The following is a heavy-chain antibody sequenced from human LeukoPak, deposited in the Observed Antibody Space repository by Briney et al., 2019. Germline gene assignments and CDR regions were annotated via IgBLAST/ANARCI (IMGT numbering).Heavy chain of an antibody. CDR1: GSSFTSYW. Sequence: PGASLQISCKGSGSSFTSYWIGWVRQLPGKGLEWMGIIYPGDSDTRYSPSFQGQVTISADKSISTAYLQWSSLKASDTAMYYCARFHQLSGRTFDYWGQGTLVTVSS. CDR3: ARFHQLSGRTFDY. D-gene: IGHD5-24*01. CDR2: IYPGDSDT. V-gene: IGHV5-51*01. J-gene: IGHJ4*02.